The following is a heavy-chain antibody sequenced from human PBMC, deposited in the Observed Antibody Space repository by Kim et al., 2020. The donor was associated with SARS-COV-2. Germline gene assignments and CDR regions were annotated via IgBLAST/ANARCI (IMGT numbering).Heavy chain of an antibody. V-gene: IGHV1-18*01. Sequence: QGRVTMTTDTSTSTAYMELRSLRSDDTAVYYCARVELLWFGGDPYSFDYWGQGTLVTVSS. CDR3: ARVELLWFGGDPYSFDY. J-gene: IGHJ4*02. D-gene: IGHD3-10*01.